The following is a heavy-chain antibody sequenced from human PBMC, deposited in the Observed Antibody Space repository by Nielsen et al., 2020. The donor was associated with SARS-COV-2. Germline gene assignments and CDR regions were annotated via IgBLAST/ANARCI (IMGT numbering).Heavy chain of an antibody. J-gene: IGHJ4*02. CDR3: ARGNGWGSYFDY. V-gene: IGHV3-30-3*01. CDR1: GFTFSSYA. D-gene: IGHD7-27*01. CDR2: ISYDGSNK. Sequence: GESLKISCAASGFTFSSYAMHWVRQAPGKELEWVAVISYDGSNKYYADSVKGRFTISRDNSKNTLYLQMNSLRAEDTAVYYCARGNGWGSYFDYWGQGTLVTVSS.